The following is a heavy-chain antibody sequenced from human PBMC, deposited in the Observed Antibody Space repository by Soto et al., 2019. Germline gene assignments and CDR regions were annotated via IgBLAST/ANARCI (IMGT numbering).Heavy chain of an antibody. Sequence: GGSLRLSCAASGFTFSGSAIHWVRQASGKGLEWVGRIRSKTNSFATAYAASVNGRFTISRDDSKNTAYLQMNSLKTEDTAVYYCSRPVVGSTGDYWRQGTLVTVSS. CDR1: GFTFSGSA. CDR3: SRPVVGSTGDY. J-gene: IGHJ4*02. CDR2: IRSKTNSFAT. V-gene: IGHV3-73*01. D-gene: IGHD1-26*01.